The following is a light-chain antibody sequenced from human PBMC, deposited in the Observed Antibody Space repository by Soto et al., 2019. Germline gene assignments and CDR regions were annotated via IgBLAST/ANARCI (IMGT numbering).Light chain of an antibody. Sequence: EIVLTQSPGTLSLSPGERATLSCRASQSVGSTYLAWYQQKTGQAPKLRIYGVSSRATGIPDRFSGSGSGTDFTLTISRLEPEDFAVYYCQQYGTAPRTFGPGTKVDI. J-gene: IGKJ3*01. CDR1: QSVGSTY. CDR2: GVS. CDR3: QQYGTAPRT. V-gene: IGKV3-20*01.